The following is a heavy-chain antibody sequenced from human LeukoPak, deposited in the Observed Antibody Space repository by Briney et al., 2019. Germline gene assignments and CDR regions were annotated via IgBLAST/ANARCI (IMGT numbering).Heavy chain of an antibody. CDR3: AKGWSVTMIMAAPGD. V-gene: IGHV3-23*01. CDR1: GFTFSNYA. Sequence: GGSLRLSCAASGFTFSNYAMSWVRQAPGKGLEWVSGISGSGANRYYADSAKGRFTISRDNSKNMLSLQMNSLRVEDTALYCCAKGWSVTMIMAAPGDWGQGALVTVSS. CDR2: ISGSGANR. D-gene: IGHD3-3*01. J-gene: IGHJ4*02.